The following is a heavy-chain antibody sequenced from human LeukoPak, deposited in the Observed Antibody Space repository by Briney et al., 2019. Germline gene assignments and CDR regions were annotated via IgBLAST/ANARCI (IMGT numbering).Heavy chain of an antibody. J-gene: IGHJ4*02. V-gene: IGHV3-11*06. CDR2: ISSGSSDT. CDR3: VRTAGGDGGI. Sequence: KPGGSLRLSCAASGFTFTDYYMSWIRQAPGEGLEWLSYISSGSSDTNYADSVKGRFTISRDNAKKSLYLQMNSLRAEDTAVYYCVRTAGGDGGIWGQGTLVTVSS. D-gene: IGHD3-16*01. CDR1: GFTFTDYY.